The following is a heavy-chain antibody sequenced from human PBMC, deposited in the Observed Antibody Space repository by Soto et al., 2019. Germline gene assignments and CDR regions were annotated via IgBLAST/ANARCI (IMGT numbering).Heavy chain of an antibody. CDR2: IYHSGST. J-gene: IGHJ6*02. CDR3: ARASGGSAYGMDV. Sequence: SETLSLTCAVSGGSISSGGYSWSWIRQPPGKGLEWIGYIYHSGSTYYNPSLKSRVTISVDRSKNQFSLKLSSVTAADTAVYYCARASGGSAYGMDVWGQGTTVTVS. D-gene: IGHD2-15*01. CDR1: GGSISSGGYS. V-gene: IGHV4-30-2*01.